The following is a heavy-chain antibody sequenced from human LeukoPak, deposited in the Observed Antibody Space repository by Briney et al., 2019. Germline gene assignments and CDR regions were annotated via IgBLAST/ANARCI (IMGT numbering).Heavy chain of an antibody. CDR2: ISYDGSNK. CDR1: GFTFSSYA. J-gene: IGHJ4*02. D-gene: IGHD6-13*01. Sequence: GGSLRLSCAASGFTFSSYAMHWVRKAPGKGLEWVAVISYDGSNKYYADSVKGRFTISRDNSKNTLYLQMNSLRAEDTAVYYCARGGYSSSWYVDYWGQGTLVTVSS. CDR3: ARGGYSSSWYVDY. V-gene: IGHV3-30*04.